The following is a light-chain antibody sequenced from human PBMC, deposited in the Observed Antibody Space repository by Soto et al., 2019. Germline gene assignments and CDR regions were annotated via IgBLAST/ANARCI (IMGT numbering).Light chain of an antibody. CDR1: QDINNY. CDR3: QRYNSAPWP. Sequence: DIQMTQSPSSLSASVGDRVTITCRASQDINNYLAWYQQKPGKVPKLLIYAASTLQSGVPSRFSGSGSGTDFTLTISTLQPEDVANYYCQRYNSAPWPYGQGTKMETK. J-gene: IGKJ1*01. CDR2: AAS. V-gene: IGKV1-27*01.